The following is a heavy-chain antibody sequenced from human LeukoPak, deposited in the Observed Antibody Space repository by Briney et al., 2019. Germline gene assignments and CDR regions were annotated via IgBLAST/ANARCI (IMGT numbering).Heavy chain of an antibody. D-gene: IGHD3-16*01. J-gene: IGHJ4*02. CDR1: GGSISSGDYY. V-gene: IGHV4-30-4*01. CDR3: ARRDYVWDYFDY. CDR2: IYYSGST. Sequence: PSQTLSLTCTVSGGSISSGDYYRSWIRQPPGKGLEWIGYIYYSGSTYYNPSLKSRVTISVDTSKNQFSLKLSSVTAADTAVYYCARRDYVWDYFDYWGQGTLVTVSS.